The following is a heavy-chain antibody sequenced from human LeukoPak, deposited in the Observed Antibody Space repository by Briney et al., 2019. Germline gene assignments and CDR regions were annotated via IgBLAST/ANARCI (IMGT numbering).Heavy chain of an antibody. CDR1: GYTFTSYG. Sequence: GASVKVSCEASGYTFTSYGISWVRQAPGQGLEWMGWISAYNGNTNYAQKLQGRVTMTTDTSTSTAYMELRSLRSDDTAVYYCATGERYSSSWYQDYYYGMDVWGQGTTVTVSS. CDR2: ISAYNGNT. D-gene: IGHD6-13*01. J-gene: IGHJ6*02. V-gene: IGHV1-18*01. CDR3: ATGERYSSSWYQDYYYGMDV.